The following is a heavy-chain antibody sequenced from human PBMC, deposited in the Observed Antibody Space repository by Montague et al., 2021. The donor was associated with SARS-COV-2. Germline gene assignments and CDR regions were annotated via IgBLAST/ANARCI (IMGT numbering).Heavy chain of an antibody. D-gene: IGHD3-10*01. CDR3: ARHPRNEEWRFEARYFYYYLDV. CDR2: IYHTGST. Sequence: SETLSLTCAVYGESFSGHYWTWIRQPPGKGLEWIGEIYHTGSTNYNPSLKSRVTISVDTSKNQFSLTLNSVTASDTAVYYCARHPRNEEWRFEARYFYYYLDVWGKGTTITVSS. J-gene: IGHJ6*03. CDR1: GESFSGHY. V-gene: IGHV4-34*01.